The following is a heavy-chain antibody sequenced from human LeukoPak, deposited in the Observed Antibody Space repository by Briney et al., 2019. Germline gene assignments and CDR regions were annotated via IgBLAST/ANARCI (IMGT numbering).Heavy chain of an antibody. CDR3: IRETHVGLHLEY. Sequence: GGSLRLSCTASGFTFTTYWMHWVRQAPGKGLVWVARINTDGRVTTYAESVKGRLTVSRDNAENTLYLEMNNLRPEDTAVYYCIRETHVGLHLEYWGQGTLATVTS. J-gene: IGHJ4*02. V-gene: IGHV3-74*03. D-gene: IGHD3-10*02. CDR1: GFTFTTYW. CDR2: INTDGRVT.